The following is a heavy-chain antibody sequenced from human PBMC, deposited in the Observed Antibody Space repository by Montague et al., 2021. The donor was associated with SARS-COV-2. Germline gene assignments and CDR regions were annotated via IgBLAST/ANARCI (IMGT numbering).Heavy chain of an antibody. Sequence: SLRLSCAASGFTFSRYGMHWVRQAPGKGLEWVSVISYGGYNKYYADSVKGRFTISRDNSKNTLYLQMNNLRAEDTAVYYCARDRSIVESAGLDYWGQGTLVTVSS. D-gene: IGHD2-21*01. CDR1: GFTFSRYG. CDR2: ISYGGYNK. V-gene: IGHV3-30*03. J-gene: IGHJ4*02. CDR3: ARDRSIVESAGLDY.